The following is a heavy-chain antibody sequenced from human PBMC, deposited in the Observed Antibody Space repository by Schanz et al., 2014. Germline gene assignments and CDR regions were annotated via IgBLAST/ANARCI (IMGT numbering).Heavy chain of an antibody. D-gene: IGHD6-19*01. CDR1: GFSFSSYG. V-gene: IGHV3-30*18. CDR2: IWYDGNNK. CDR3: TKWFSSGWYGLRVGFDQ. J-gene: IGHJ4*02. Sequence: QIQLVESGGGVVQPGTSLRLSCTISGFSFSSYGMHWVRQAPGKGLEWVAVIWYDGNNKFYADSVKGRFTISRDNSKNTLYLQMNSLRAEDTAVYYCTKWFSSGWYGLRVGFDQWGQGTLVTVSS.